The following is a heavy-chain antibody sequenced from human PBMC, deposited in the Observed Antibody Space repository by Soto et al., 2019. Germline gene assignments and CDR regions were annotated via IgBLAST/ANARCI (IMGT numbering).Heavy chain of an antibody. CDR2: INPNSGGT. CDR3: AREQQLAQRDYGMDV. Sequence: ASVKVSCKASGYTFTGYYMHWVRQAPGQGLEWMGWINPNSGGTNYAQKFQGRVTMTRDTSISTAYMELSRLRSDDTAVYYCAREQQLAQRDYGMDVWGQGTTVTVSS. CDR1: GYTFTGYY. D-gene: IGHD6-13*01. J-gene: IGHJ6*02. V-gene: IGHV1-2*02.